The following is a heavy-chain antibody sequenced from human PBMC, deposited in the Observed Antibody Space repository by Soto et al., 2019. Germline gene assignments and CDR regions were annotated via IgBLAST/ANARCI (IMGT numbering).Heavy chain of an antibody. J-gene: IGHJ5*02. Sequence: SETLSLTCAVSGGSISSGGYSWSWIRQPPGKGLEWIGYIYHSGSTYYNPSLKSRVTISVDRSKNQFSLKLSSVTAADTAVYYCARELFGRSVWFDPWGQGTLVTVSS. CDR3: ARELFGRSVWFDP. V-gene: IGHV4-30-2*01. CDR1: GGSISSGGYS. D-gene: IGHD3-10*01. CDR2: IYHSGST.